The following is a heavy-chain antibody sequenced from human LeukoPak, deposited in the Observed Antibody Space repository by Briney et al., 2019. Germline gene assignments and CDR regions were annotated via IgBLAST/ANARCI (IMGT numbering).Heavy chain of an antibody. V-gene: IGHV3-23*01. CDR2: ISGSGGST. CDR1: GFTFSSYA. J-gene: IGHJ4*02. D-gene: IGHD6-19*01. Sequence: PGPSQRLSCATSGFTFSSYAMGWVRQAPGKGLEWVSAISGSGGSTYYADSVKGRFTISRDNSKNTLYLQMNSLRAEDTAVYYCAKAGRGWYYFDYWGQGTLVTVSS. CDR3: AKAGRGWYYFDY.